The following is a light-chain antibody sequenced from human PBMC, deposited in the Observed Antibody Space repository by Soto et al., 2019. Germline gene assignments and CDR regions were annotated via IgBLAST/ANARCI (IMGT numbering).Light chain of an antibody. CDR2: GAS. CDR3: QQYDSTPPT. J-gene: IGKJ1*01. V-gene: IGKV3-20*01. Sequence: EIVLTQSPGTLSLSPGDRATLSCRASQSVNSNYLAWYQRKPGQAPRLLIYGASNRATDIPYRFSASGSGTAFTLTITRLEAEDFAVSYCQQYDSTPPTFGRGTKVEVK. CDR1: QSVNSNY.